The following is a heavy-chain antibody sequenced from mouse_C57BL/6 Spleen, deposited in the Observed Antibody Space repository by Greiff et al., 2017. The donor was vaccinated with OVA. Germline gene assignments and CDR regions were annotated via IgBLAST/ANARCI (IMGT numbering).Heavy chain of an antibody. CDR1: GFSLTSYG. Sequence: VQLKESGPGLVQPSQSLSITCTVSGFSLTSYGVHWVRQSPGKGLEWLGVIWSGGSTDYNAAFISRLSISKDNSKSQVFFKMNSLQADDTAIYYCAREGYYGSSLNWYFDVWGTGTTVTVSS. V-gene: IGHV2-2*01. CDR2: IWSGGST. D-gene: IGHD1-1*01. CDR3: AREGYYGSSLNWYFDV. J-gene: IGHJ1*03.